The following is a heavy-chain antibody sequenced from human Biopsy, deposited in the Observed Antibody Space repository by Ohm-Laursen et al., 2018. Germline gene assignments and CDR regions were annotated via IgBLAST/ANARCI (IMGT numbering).Heavy chain of an antibody. D-gene: IGHD3-3*01. CDR3: ARTPRDSFWSGSYKRGLWFDP. V-gene: IGHV4-59*07. Sequence: SDTLSLTCTVSGDSISSYYWSWIRQPPGKGLQWIGYVYYTGITNYNPSLKSRVTISKDTSKNQFSLQVNSVTAADTAVYYCARTPRDSFWSGSYKRGLWFDPWGQGTLVIVSS. J-gene: IGHJ5*02. CDR1: GDSISSYY. CDR2: VYYTGIT.